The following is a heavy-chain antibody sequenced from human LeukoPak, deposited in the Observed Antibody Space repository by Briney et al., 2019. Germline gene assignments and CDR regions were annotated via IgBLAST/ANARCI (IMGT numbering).Heavy chain of an antibody. CDR2: VYPGDSDT. CDR3: ARRDSSNWDFDY. Sequence: GESLKISCKGSGYRFTSYWIGWVRQMPGKGLEWMGIVYPGDSDTTYSPTFQGQVTISVDKFTSTAYLQWSSLKASDTATYYCARRDSSNWDFDYWGQGTLVTVSS. J-gene: IGHJ4*02. V-gene: IGHV5-51*01. CDR1: GYRFTSYW. D-gene: IGHD6-13*01.